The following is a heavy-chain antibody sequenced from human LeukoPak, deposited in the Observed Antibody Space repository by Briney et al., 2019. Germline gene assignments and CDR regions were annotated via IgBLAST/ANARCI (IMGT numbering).Heavy chain of an antibody. CDR3: ARGGGTLDY. CDR1: GDSVSSNSAA. Sequence: SQTLSLTSAISGDSVSSNSAAWNWIRQSPSRGLEWLGRTYYRSKWYNDYAASVKSRITINTATSNTQFSLQLNSVTPEDTAVYYCARGGGTLDYWGQGTLVTVSS. J-gene: IGHJ4*02. V-gene: IGHV6-1*01. D-gene: IGHD2-15*01. CDR2: TYYRSKWYN.